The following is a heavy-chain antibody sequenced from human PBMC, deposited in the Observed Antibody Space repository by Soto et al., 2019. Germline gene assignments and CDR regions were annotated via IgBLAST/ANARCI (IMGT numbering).Heavy chain of an antibody. CDR1: GCTFSSYW. D-gene: IGHD6-19*01. CDR3: ARKYSSGWPDDY. J-gene: IGHJ4*02. CDR2: IKQDGSEK. Sequence: GGSLRLSCAASGCTFSSYWMSWVRQAPGKGLEWVANIKQDGSEKYYVDSVKGRFTISRDNAKNSLYLQMNSLRAEDTAVYYCARKYSSGWPDDYWGQGTLVTVSS. V-gene: IGHV3-7*01.